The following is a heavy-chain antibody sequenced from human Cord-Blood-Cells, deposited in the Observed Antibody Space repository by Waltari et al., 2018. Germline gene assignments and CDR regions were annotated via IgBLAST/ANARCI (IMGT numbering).Heavy chain of an antibody. J-gene: IGHJ4*02. D-gene: IGHD3-10*01. CDR1: GFTFSSYA. Sequence: EVQLLESGGGLVQPGGSLRLSCAASGFTFSSYAMRWVRQAPGKGLDCGSAISGSGGSTYYADSVKGRFTISRDNSKNTLYLQMNSLRAEDTAVYYCAKDQGLPGNYFDYWGQGTLVTVSS. V-gene: IGHV3-23*01. CDR3: AKDQGLPGNYFDY. CDR2: ISGSGGST.